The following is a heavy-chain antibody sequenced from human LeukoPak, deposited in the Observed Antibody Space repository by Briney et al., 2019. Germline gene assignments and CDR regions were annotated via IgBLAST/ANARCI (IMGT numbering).Heavy chain of an antibody. CDR3: AKESPATYGSGSPDY. D-gene: IGHD3-10*01. J-gene: IGHJ4*02. CDR2: IKQDGSEK. V-gene: IGHV3-7*01. CDR1: GFTFSSYW. Sequence: PGGSLRLSCAASGFTFSSYWMSWVRQAPGKGLEWVANIKQDGSEKYYVDSVKGRFTISRDNAKNSLYLQMNSLRAEDTAVYYCAKESPATYGSGSPDYWGQGTLVTVSS.